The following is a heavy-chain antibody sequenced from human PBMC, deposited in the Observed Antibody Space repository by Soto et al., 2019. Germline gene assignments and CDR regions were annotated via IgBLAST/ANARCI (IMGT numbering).Heavy chain of an antibody. Sequence: LVESGGGWVQPGRSLRLSCAASGFDFDSYAMNWVRQSTEKGLEWVACISWNSGIVAYAESVRGRFTISRDNARNSLFLQMDSLRPEDSALYYCTEGSGSYGGNYDYWGQGTLVTVSS. CDR2: ISWNSGIV. D-gene: IGHD5-12*01. J-gene: IGHJ4*02. CDR1: GFDFDSYA. V-gene: IGHV3-9*01. CDR3: TEGSGSYGGNYDY.